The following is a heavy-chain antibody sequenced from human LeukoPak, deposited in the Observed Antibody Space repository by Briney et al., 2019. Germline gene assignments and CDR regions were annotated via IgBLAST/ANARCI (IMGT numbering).Heavy chain of an antibody. CDR3: ARGLSSGWYPPAFDI. J-gene: IGHJ3*02. CDR1: GGSITNYY. D-gene: IGHD6-19*01. CDR2: SYYNGNT. V-gene: IGHV4-59*01. Sequence: SETLSLTCTVSGGSITNYYWSWIRQPPGKGLEWIGFSYYNGNTNYNPSLKSRVTISVDVSKNQFSLSLRSVTAADTAVYYCARGLSSGWYPPAFDIWGQGTMVTVSS.